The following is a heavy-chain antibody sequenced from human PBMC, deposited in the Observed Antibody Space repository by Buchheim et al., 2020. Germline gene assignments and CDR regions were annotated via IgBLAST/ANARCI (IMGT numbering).Heavy chain of an antibody. D-gene: IGHD2-21*01. CDR1: GGSISSNYW. CDR3: ARIPYYYYYGLDV. J-gene: IGHJ6*02. Sequence: QVQLQESSPGLVKPSGTLSLTCDVSGGSISSNYWWSWVRQPPGMGLEWIGEIYHSGSTNYNPSLKSRVTISVDKSKNQFALKLTSVTAADTAVYYCARIPYYYYYGLDVWGQGTT. V-gene: IGHV4-4*02. CDR2: IYHSGST.